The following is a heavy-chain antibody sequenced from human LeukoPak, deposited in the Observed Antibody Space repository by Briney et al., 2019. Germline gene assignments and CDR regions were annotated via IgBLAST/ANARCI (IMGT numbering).Heavy chain of an antibody. CDR2: IYYSGTT. J-gene: IGHJ5*02. V-gene: IGHV4-59*08. CDR3: ATLPIAVAGTNYFSFDP. Sequence: SETLSLTCTVSGGSISSYYWSWVRQPPGKGLEWIGYIYYSGTTSYNPSLKSRVTMSVDTSKNQLSLRLRFVTAADTAVYYCATLPIAVAGTNYFSFDPWGQGTLVTVSS. D-gene: IGHD6-19*01. CDR1: GGSISSYY.